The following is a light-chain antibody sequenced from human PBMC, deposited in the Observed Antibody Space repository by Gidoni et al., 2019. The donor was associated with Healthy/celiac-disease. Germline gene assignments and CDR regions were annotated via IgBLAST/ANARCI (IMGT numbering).Light chain of an antibody. V-gene: IGKV1-33*01. CDR1: QDISNY. CDR3: QQYDNLPLT. J-gene: IGKJ4*01. Sequence: DIKMTQSPSSLSASVGDRVTITCQARQDISNYLNWYQQKPGKAPKLLIYDASNLEPGVPSRFSGSGSGTDFTFTISSLQPEDIATYYFQQYDNLPLTFGGGTKVEIK. CDR2: DAS.